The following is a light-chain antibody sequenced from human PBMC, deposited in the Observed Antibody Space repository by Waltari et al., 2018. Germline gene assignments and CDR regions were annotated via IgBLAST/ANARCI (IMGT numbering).Light chain of an antibody. J-gene: IGKJ3*01. CDR3: MQALHTPTT. CDR2: LGS. Sequence: DIVMTQSPLSLSVTPGEPASISCRSSQSLLRSTGYNFLDWYLQKPGQPPQLRISLGSDRASGVPDRFSGSGTGTDFTLKISRVEAEDVGIYYCMQALHTPTTFGPGTKVDIK. CDR1: QSLLRSTGYNF. V-gene: IGKV2-28*01.